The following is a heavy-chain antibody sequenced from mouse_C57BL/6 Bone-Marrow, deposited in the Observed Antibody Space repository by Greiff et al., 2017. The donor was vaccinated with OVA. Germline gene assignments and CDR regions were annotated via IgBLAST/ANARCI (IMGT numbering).Heavy chain of an antibody. CDR1: GYTFTSYG. D-gene: IGHD1-1*01. V-gene: IGHV1-81*01. Sequence: VKLQQSGAELARPGASVKLSCKASGYTFTSYGISWVKQRTGQGLEWIGEIYPRSGNTYYNEKFKGKATLTADKSSSTAYMELRSLTSEDSAVYFCATYGSSYWYFDVWGTGTTVTVSS. CDR2: IYPRSGNT. J-gene: IGHJ1*03. CDR3: ATYGSSYWYFDV.